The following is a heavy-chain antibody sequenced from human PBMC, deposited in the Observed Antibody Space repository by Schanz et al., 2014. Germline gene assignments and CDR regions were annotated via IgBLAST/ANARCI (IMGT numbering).Heavy chain of an antibody. J-gene: IGHJ5*02. CDR3: ARAGYDADNWFDP. Sequence: EVQLVESGGGLIQPGGSLRLSCASSGFSFTTYAMSWVRQAPGKGLEWVSSISSGGGSTYYADSVKGRFTISRDNSKNTLYLQMKSLRAEDTAVYYCARAGYDADNWFDPWGQGTLVTVSS. V-gene: IGHV3-23*04. CDR1: GFSFTTYA. CDR2: ISSGGGST. D-gene: IGHD2-2*01.